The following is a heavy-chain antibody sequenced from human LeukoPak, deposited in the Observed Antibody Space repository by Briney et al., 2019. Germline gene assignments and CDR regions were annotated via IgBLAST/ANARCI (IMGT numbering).Heavy chain of an antibody. D-gene: IGHD4-17*01. CDR1: GYTFTSYA. CDR2: INAGNGNT. CDR3: VAFLLSRSYGDYGDY. Sequence: PLASVKVSCKASGYTFTSYAMHWVRQAPGQRLEWMGWINAGNGNTKYSQEFQGRVTITRDTSASTAYMELSSLRSDDTAVYYCVAFLLSRSYGDYGDYWGQGTLVTVSS. J-gene: IGHJ4*02. V-gene: IGHV1-3*01.